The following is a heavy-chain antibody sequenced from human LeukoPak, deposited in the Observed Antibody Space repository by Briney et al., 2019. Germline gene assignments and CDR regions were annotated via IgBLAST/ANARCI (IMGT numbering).Heavy chain of an antibody. CDR1: GFTVSSNS. V-gene: IGHV4-59*04. CDR3: VRYYGSGRDADY. J-gene: IGHJ4*02. CDR2: IFYDGSA. D-gene: IGHD3-10*01. Sequence: GSLRLSCTVSGFTVSSNSMSWVRQPPGKGLEWIGSIFYDGSADYHPSLKSRVTISVDTSKNIFSLKVKSVTAADTAVYFCVRYYGSGRDADYWGQGTLVTVSS.